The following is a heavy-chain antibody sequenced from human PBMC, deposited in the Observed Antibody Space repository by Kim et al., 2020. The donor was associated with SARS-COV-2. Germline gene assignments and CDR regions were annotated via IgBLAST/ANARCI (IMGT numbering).Heavy chain of an antibody. D-gene: IGHD4-4*01. CDR3: ATSPPDYSNYVRAFDI. J-gene: IGHJ3*02. V-gene: IGHV3-23*01. Sequence: SVKGRFTISRDNSKNTLYLQMNSLRAEDTAVYYCATSPPDYSNYVRAFDIWGQGTMVTVSS.